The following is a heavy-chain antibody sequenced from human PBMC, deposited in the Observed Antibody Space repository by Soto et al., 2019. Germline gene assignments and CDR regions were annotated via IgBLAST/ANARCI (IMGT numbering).Heavy chain of an antibody. V-gene: IGHV3-23*01. CDR1: GFTFSSYA. J-gene: IGHJ1*01. Sequence: EVQLLESGGGLVQPEGSLRLSCAASGFTFSSYAMSWARQAPGKGLEWVSGISGGGSTTYYADSVKGRFTISRDNSKNTLYLQVNSLRAEDTAVYYCARDQAAGGTISRYFQDWGQGTLVTVSS. CDR3: ARDQAAGGTISRYFQD. CDR2: ISGGGSTT. D-gene: IGHD6-13*01.